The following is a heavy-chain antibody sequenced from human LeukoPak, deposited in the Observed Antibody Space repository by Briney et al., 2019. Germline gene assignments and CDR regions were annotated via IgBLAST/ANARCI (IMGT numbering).Heavy chain of an antibody. Sequence: PSETLSLTCTVSGGSISSSSYYWGWIRQPPGKGLEWIGSIYFSGSTYYNPSLKRPVTISGDTSKNQFCLTLSSVTAADTAVYYCARQRWLQLGYFDYWGQGTLVTVSS. CDR1: GGSISSSSYY. CDR3: ARQRWLQLGYFDY. V-gene: IGHV4-39*01. CDR2: IYFSGST. J-gene: IGHJ4*02. D-gene: IGHD5-24*01.